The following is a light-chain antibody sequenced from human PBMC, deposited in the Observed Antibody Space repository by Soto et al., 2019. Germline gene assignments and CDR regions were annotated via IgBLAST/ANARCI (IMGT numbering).Light chain of an antibody. V-gene: IGKV1-39*01. CDR2: AAS. CDR3: KQSYSTPWT. Sequence: DIQMTQSPSSLSASVGDRVTITCRASQSISSYLNWYQQKPGKAPKLLIYAASSLQSGVPSRFSGSKSATDITLTISSLQPEDFETYYCKQSYSTPWTFGQGTKVEIK. CDR1: QSISSY. J-gene: IGKJ1*01.